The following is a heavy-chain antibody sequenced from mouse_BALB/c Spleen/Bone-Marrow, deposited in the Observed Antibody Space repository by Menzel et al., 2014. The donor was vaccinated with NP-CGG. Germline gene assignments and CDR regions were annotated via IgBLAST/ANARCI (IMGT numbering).Heavy chain of an antibody. CDR3: ARPIFL. CDR1: GFNIKDTY. J-gene: IGHJ4*01. CDR2: IDPANGNT. V-gene: IGHV14-3*02. Sequence: EVQVVESGAELVKPGASVKLSCTASGFNIKDTYMHWVKQRPEQGLEWIGRIDPANGNTKYDPKFQGKATITADISSNTAYLQLSSLTSEDTAVYYCARPIFLWGQGTSVTVSS.